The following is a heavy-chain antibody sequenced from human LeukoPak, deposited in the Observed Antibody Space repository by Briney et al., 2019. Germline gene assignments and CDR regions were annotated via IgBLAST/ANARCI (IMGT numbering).Heavy chain of an antibody. CDR1: GSSFSSAS. D-gene: IGHD6-6*01. CDR3: AKGSGRQAARGSDY. J-gene: IGHJ4*02. V-gene: IGHV3-48*01. Sequence: GGSLRLSCAVSGSSFSSASMNWVRQAPAKGLEWLSYISSASSTIYYADSVKGRFTISRDNSKNTLYLQMNSLRAEDTAVYYCAKGSGRQAARGSDYWGQGTLVTASS. CDR2: ISSASSTI.